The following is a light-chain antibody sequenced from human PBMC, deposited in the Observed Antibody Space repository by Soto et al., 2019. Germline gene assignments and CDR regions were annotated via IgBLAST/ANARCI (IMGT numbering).Light chain of an antibody. J-gene: IGKJ4*01. CDR2: DTS. V-gene: IGKV3D-15*01. CDR3: HQYDHWPLT. Sequence: EIVLTQSPATLSVSPGERVTLSCRASQSVSNKLAWYQQKPGQAPRLLISDTSTRATGIPARFSGSGSGTEFTLTVSSLQSEDFALYFCHQYDHWPLTFGGGTMVDMK. CDR1: QSVSNK.